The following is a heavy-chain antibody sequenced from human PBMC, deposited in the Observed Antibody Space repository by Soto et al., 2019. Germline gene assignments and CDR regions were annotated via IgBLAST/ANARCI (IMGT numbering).Heavy chain of an antibody. CDR2: IYDGGRT. D-gene: IGHD7-27*01. CDR1: GGSISTVDYW. CDR3: ARGPSGDKVDS. J-gene: IGHJ4*02. Sequence: QVQLQESGPGLVKPSQTLSLTCTVSGGSISTVDYWWSWIRQSPDMGLEWIGHIYDGGRTYNNPSLERXXTXSXXTSKSQLSLTLSSVSAADTAVYYCARGPSGDKVDSWGQGPLVTVSS. V-gene: IGHV4-30-4*01.